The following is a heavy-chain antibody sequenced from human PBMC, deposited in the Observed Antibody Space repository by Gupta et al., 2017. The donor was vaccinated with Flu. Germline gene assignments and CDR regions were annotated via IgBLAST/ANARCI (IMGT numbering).Heavy chain of an antibody. J-gene: IGHJ6*02. CDR3: ARGRRGMDI. CDR2: VHHSGST. CDR1: GGSFSGYY. V-gene: IGHV4-34*01. Sequence: QVQLQPWGAGLLKPSETLSLTCAGYGGSFSGYYWSWIRQSPGKGLEWIGDVHHSGSTSYNPSLKSRVTISLDTAKNQFSLRLSSVTVADTAVYYCARGRRGMDIWGQGTTATVSS.